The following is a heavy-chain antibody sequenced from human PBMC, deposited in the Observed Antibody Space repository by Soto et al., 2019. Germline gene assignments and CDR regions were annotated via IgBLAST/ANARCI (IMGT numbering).Heavy chain of an antibody. CDR3: ARYRREAVAGYTLDN. J-gene: IGHJ4*02. CDR2: VYNSGST. V-gene: IGHV4-59*01. D-gene: IGHD6-13*01. CDR1: GGSISSNY. Sequence: LSLTCTVSGGSISSNYWTWIRQPPGKGLEWIGYVYNSGSTNYNPSLKSRVTISEDTSKSQFSLKVNSMTAADTAVYYCARYRREAVAGYTLDNWGQGILVTVS.